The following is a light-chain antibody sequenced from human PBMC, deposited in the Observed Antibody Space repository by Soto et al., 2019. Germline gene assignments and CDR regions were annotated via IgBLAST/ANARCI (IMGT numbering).Light chain of an antibody. CDR1: QSISSY. CDR2: AAS. CDR3: QQSYSTPRT. V-gene: IGKV1-39*01. Sequence: DIQMTQSPSYLSASVGARVTITGRASQSISSYLNWYQQKPGKAPKLLIYAASSLQSGVPSRFSGSGSGTNFTLTISSLQPEDFATYYCQQSYSTPRTFGQGTKVEIK. J-gene: IGKJ1*01.